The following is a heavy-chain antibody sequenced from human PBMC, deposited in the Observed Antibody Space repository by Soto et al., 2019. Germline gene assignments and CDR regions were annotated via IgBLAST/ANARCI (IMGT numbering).Heavy chain of an antibody. V-gene: IGHV4-61*01. CDR2: IYYNGST. CDR3: SIFFIGYYRPGSFVF. CDR1: GGSVSSGRYF. D-gene: IGHD3-9*01. Sequence: SETLSHSCSVSGGSVSSGRYFWSWIRQPPGKGLEWIGYIYYNGSTNYSPSLQSRVTISVDTSKNQFALKLTSVTAADTAVYLCSIFFIGYYRPGSFVFWGLGTLVTVFS. J-gene: IGHJ4*02.